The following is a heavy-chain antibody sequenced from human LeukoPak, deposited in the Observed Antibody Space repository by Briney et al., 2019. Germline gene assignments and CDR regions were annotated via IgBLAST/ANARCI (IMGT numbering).Heavy chain of an antibody. CDR3: AKDRRLPWDYFDS. CDR1: GFTISSYA. Sequence: GGSLRLSCVASGFTISSYAMGWFRQAPGRGLEWVSAIDGSGGSTYYADSVKGRFTISRDNSKNTLYLQMHSLRAEDTAIYYCAKDRRLPWDYFDSWGQGTQVTVSS. V-gene: IGHV3-23*01. J-gene: IGHJ4*02. CDR2: IDGSGGST. D-gene: IGHD5-12*01.